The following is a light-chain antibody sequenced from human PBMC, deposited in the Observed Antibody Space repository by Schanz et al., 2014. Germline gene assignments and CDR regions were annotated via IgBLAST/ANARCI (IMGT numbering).Light chain of an antibody. CDR2: ANN. Sequence: QSVLTQPPSVSGAPGQRVTISCTGSSSNIGAGYDVHWYQQLPGTAPKLLIYANNIRPSGVPDRFSGSKSGTSASLAITGLQAEYEADYYCQSSHNPLTDYVFGTGTKLTVL. CDR3: QSSHNPLTDYV. CDR1: SSNIGAGYD. V-gene: IGLV1-40*01. J-gene: IGLJ1*01.